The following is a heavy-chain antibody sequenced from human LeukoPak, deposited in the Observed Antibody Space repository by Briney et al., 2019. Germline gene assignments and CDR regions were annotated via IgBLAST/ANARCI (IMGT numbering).Heavy chain of an antibody. J-gene: IGHJ6*03. D-gene: IGHD6-19*01. CDR3: AKGSDSSGWPYYYYYYMDV. Sequence: PGGSLRLSCAASGFTFSSYGMHWVRQAPGKGLEWVAVISYDGSNKYYADSVKGRFTISRDNSKNTLYLQMNSLRAEDTAVYYCAKGSDSSGWPYYYYYYMDVWGKGTTVTVSS. V-gene: IGHV3-30*18. CDR2: ISYDGSNK. CDR1: GFTFSSYG.